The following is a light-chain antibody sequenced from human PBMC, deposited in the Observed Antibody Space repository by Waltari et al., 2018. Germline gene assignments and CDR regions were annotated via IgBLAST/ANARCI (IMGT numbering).Light chain of an antibody. CDR3: QQYDGEVVT. CDR1: QSVTSIS. Sequence: EIVLTQSPGTLSLSPGERATLSCRASQSVTSISLTWYQKTVGKAPRLLIYGTSSRATGIPDRFSGSGSGTEFTLTISRLEPEDFAVYYCQQYDGEVVTFGGGTKVEI. V-gene: IGKV3-20*01. CDR2: GTS. J-gene: IGKJ4*01.